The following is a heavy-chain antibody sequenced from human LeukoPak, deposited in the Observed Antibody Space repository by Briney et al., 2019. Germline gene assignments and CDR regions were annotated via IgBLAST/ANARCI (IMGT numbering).Heavy chain of an antibody. D-gene: IGHD3-10*01. CDR3: ARRSGVRGVTHVDY. Sequence: MPGGSLRLSCAASGFTFSSYSMNWVRQAPGKGLEWVSSISSSSSSYIYYADSVKGRFTISRDNAKNSLYLQMNSLRAEDTAVYYCARRSGVRGVTHVDYWGQGTLVTVSS. CDR1: GFTFSSYS. CDR2: ISSSSSSYI. J-gene: IGHJ4*02. V-gene: IGHV3-21*01.